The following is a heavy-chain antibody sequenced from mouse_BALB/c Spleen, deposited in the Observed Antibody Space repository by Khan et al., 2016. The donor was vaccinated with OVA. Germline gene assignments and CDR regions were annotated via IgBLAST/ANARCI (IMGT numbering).Heavy chain of an antibody. Sequence: EVQLQESGPGLVKPSQSLSLTCTVTGYSITTDYAWNWIRQFPGNKLEWMGYIGYRGSHSYTPSIKSRISITRDTSKNQFFLQLNSVTTEDTATFNCARLGPGFSYWGQGTLVTVSA. V-gene: IGHV3-2*02. J-gene: IGHJ3*01. CDR2: IGYRGSH. CDR3: ARLGPGFSY. CDR1: GYSITTDYA. D-gene: IGHD4-1*01.